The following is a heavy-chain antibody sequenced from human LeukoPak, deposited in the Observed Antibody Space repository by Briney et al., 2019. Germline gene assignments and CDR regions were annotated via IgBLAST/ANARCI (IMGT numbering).Heavy chain of an antibody. J-gene: IGHJ6*02. D-gene: IGHD5-12*01. CDR2: IMQDGSEK. Sequence: TGGSLRLSCAASGFTFSSYWMTWVRQAPGKGLEWVANIMQDGSEKYYVDSVKGRFTISRDNAKNSLYLRMNSLRAEDTAVYYCARGGYSGYDPRYYCSYSMDVWGQGTTVTVSS. V-gene: IGHV3-7*01. CDR1: GFTFSSYW. CDR3: ARGGYSGYDPRYYCSYSMDV.